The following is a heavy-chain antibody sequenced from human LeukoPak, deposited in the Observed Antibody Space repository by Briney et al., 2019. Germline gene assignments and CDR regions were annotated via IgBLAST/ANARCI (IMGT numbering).Heavy chain of an antibody. V-gene: IGHV4-59*08. CDR2: IAYNGDT. D-gene: IGHD2-2*01. Sequence: SETLSLTCSVSGGSITGYSWHWIRQPPGRGLEWIGYIAYNGDTNYNPSLESRVTISVDTPGNQFSLKLSSVTAADTAVYYCARHGFWQNQLSFGENWFDPWGHGILVTVSS. J-gene: IGHJ5*02. CDR3: ARHGFWQNQLSFGENWFDP. CDR1: GGSITGYS.